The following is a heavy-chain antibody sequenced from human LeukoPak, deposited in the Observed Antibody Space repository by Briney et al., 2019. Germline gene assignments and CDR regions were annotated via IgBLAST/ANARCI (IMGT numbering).Heavy chain of an antibody. Sequence: ASVKVSCKVAGGTFISYAISGVRQAPGQGLEWMGRIIPIFGIANYAQKFQGRVTITADKSPSTAYMELSSLRSEDTAVYYCARGPTATTVTTRGMDVWGQGTTVSVSS. D-gene: IGHD4-11*01. CDR1: GGTFISYA. CDR2: IIPIFGIA. V-gene: IGHV1-69*04. J-gene: IGHJ6*02. CDR3: ARGPTATTVTTRGMDV.